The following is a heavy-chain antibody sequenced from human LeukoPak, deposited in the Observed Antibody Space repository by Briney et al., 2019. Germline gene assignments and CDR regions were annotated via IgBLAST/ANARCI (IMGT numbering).Heavy chain of an antibody. CDR1: GFTFSSYA. CDR2: ISGSGGST. V-gene: IGHV3-23*01. D-gene: IGHD5-24*01. J-gene: IGHJ4*02. Sequence: GGSLRLSCAASGFTFSSYAMSWVRQAPGKGLEWVSAISGSGGSTYYADSVKGRFTISRDTSKNTLFLQMNSLSSEDTAVYYCAKLESITEMSATEIFDYWGQGTLVTVSS. CDR3: AKLESITEMSATEIFDY.